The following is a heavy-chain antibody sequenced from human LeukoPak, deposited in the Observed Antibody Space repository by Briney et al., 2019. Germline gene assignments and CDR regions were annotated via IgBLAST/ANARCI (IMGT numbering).Heavy chain of an antibody. D-gene: IGHD2-15*01. V-gene: IGHV4-39*07. CDR3: ARPNIRYCSGGACSNDGSDY. J-gene: IGHJ4*02. CDR1: GGSISSSSYY. Sequence: KPSETLSLTCTVSGGSISSSSYYWGWIRQPPGQGLEWIGTIFYSGSTYYNPSLKSRVTISVDTSRNQFSLKLSSVTAADTAVYYCARPNIRYCSGGACSNDGSDYWGQGTLVTVSS. CDR2: IFYSGST.